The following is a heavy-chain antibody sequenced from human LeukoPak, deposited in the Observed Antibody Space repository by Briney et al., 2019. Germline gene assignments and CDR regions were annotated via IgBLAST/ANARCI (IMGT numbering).Heavy chain of an antibody. V-gene: IGHV3-48*03. D-gene: IGHD6-19*01. CDR1: GFTFSSYE. Sequence: GGSLRLSCAASGFTFSSYEMNWVRQAPGKGLEWVSYISSGSTIYDADSVKGRFTISRDNAKNSLYLQMNSLRAEDTAVYYCARESIAVAGAPFDYWGQGTLVTVSP. CDR3: ARESIAVAGAPFDY. J-gene: IGHJ4*02. CDR2: ISSGSTI.